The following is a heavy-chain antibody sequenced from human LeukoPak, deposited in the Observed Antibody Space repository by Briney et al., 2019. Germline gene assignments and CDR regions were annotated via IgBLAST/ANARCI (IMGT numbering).Heavy chain of an antibody. CDR1: GFTFSTYS. V-gene: IGHV3-23*01. Sequence: GGSLRLSCAASGFTFSTYSMNWVRQAPGKGLEWVSAVRGSDAGTSYADSVKGRFTISRDNSKNTLYLQMNSLRAEDTAVYYCAKNRGGSYYSGSDYWGQGTMVTVSS. CDR2: VRGSDAGT. CDR3: AKNRGGSYYSGSDY. J-gene: IGHJ4*02. D-gene: IGHD1-26*01.